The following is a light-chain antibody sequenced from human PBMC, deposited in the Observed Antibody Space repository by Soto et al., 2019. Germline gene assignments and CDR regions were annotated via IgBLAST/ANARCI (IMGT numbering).Light chain of an antibody. CDR1: QSVDSSY. Sequence: PGERATLSCRASQSVDSSYLAWYQQKPGQAPRLLIYDASNRATGIPARFSGSGSGTDFTLTISSLQSEDFAVYYCQQYSDWPPWTFGQGTKVDIK. CDR2: DAS. CDR3: QQYSDWPPWT. J-gene: IGKJ1*01. V-gene: IGKV3-11*01.